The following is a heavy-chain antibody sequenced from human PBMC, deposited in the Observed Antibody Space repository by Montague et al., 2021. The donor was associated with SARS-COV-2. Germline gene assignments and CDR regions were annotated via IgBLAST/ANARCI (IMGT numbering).Heavy chain of an antibody. CDR1: GGSFSGYY. D-gene: IGHD6-6*01. Sequence: SETLSLTCAVYGGSFSGYYWSWIRQPPGEGLEWIGEINHSGSTNYNPSLKSRVTISMDTSKNQFSLKLSSVTAADTAVYYCARVVRQLGVRYYYYYIDVWDKGTTVTVSS. CDR3: ARVVRQLGVRYYYYYIDV. CDR2: INHSGST. J-gene: IGHJ6*03. V-gene: IGHV4-34*01.